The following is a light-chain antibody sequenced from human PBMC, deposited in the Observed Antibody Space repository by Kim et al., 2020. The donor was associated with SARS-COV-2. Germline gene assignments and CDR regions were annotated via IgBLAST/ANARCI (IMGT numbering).Light chain of an antibody. CDR3: QAWDSSTAV. CDR2: QDS. V-gene: IGLV3-1*01. J-gene: IGLJ1*01. Sequence: VSPGQTASITSSGDKLGDKYACWYQQKPGQSPVLVIYQDSKRPSGIPERFSGSNSGNTATLTISGTQAMDEADYYCQAWDSSTAVFGTGTKVTVL. CDR1: KLGDKY.